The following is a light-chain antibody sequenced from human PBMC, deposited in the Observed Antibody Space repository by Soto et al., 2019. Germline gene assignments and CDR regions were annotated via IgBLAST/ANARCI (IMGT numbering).Light chain of an antibody. J-gene: IGLJ1*01. V-gene: IGLV4-69*01. Sequence: QPVLTQSPSASASLGASVKLTCTLSSGHSNYAIAWHQQQPEKGPRYLMKVNSDGSHRKGDGIPDRFSGSSSGAQRYLTISSPNSEDEAAYYCQTWGTGIRVFGTGTKLTVL. CDR3: QTWGTGIRV. CDR2: VNSDGSH. CDR1: SGHSNYA.